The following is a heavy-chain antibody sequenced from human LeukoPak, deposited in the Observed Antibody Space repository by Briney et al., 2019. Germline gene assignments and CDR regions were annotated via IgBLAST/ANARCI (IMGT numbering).Heavy chain of an antibody. CDR2: INPNTGDT. CDR1: GYTFTAYY. V-gene: IGHV1-2*02. J-gene: IGHJ4*02. D-gene: IGHD1-26*01. CDR3: ARGSGNYLFDY. Sequence: GGSVTLSCKASGYTFTAYYIQWVRQAPGQGLEWMGWINPNTGDTDYAQKFQVRVTVTRDTSISTSYMELSSLRSDDTAVYYCARGSGNYLFDYWRQGNRLSVSS.